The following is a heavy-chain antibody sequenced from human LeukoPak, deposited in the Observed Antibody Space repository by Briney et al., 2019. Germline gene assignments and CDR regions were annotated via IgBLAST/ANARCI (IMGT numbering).Heavy chain of an antibody. CDR2: MAHDGSNI. Sequence: GGSLRLSCAASGFTFNSYAMHWVRQGPGKGLEWVAVMAHDGSNIYYAGSVQGRFTISRDDSKDTLYLQMNSLRLEDTAVYYCARDSYSSSSDPWGQGTLVTVSS. CDR3: ARDSYSSSSDP. J-gene: IGHJ5*02. CDR1: GFTFNSYA. V-gene: IGHV3-30-3*01. D-gene: IGHD6-13*01.